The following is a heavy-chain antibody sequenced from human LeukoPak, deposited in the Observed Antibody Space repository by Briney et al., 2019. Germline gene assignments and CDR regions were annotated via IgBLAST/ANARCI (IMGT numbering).Heavy chain of an antibody. Sequence: GGSLRLSCAASGNYWMHWVRQAPGKGLVWVSHINSDGSWTGYADSVKGRFTISKDNAKSTVYLQMNNLRAEDTAVYYCVSFYESYWGRGTLVTVSS. CDR2: INSDGSWT. CDR3: VSFYESY. V-gene: IGHV3-74*01. D-gene: IGHD2-2*01. J-gene: IGHJ4*02. CDR1: GNYW.